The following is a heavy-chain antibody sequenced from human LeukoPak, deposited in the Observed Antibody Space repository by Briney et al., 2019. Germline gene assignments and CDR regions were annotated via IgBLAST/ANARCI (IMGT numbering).Heavy chain of an antibody. D-gene: IGHD3-10*01. Sequence: PGGSLRLSCAASGFTFSSYSMNWVRQAPGKGLEWVSSISSSSSYIYYADSVKGRFTISRDNAKNSLYLQMNSLRAEDTAVYYCARAETYYYGSGSYQKNWGQGTLVTVSS. V-gene: IGHV3-21*01. CDR3: ARAETYYYGSGSYQKN. CDR2: ISSSSSYI. CDR1: GFTFSSYS. J-gene: IGHJ4*02.